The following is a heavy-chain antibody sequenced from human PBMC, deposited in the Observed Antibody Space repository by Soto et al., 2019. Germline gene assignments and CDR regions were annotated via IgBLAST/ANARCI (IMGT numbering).Heavy chain of an antibody. D-gene: IGHD4-17*01. Sequence: DVQVEESGGGLIQPGGSLRLSCAASGFIVNGKKYLTWVRQAPGKGLEWLSAVYSADGTFYADSVKGRFTVSLDNVKNTVYLQMNSLRSEDTGVYYCATWSLREHACDVWGPGTRVTVSA. CDR2: VYSADGT. J-gene: IGHJ3*01. CDR1: GFIVNGKKY. CDR3: ATWSLREHACDV. V-gene: IGHV3-53*01.